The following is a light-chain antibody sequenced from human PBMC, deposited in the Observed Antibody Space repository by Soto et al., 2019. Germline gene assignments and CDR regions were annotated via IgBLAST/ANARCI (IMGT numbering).Light chain of an antibody. J-gene: IGKJ1*01. Sequence: EIVLTQSPATLSLSPGDRATLSCRASQSVDTFLAWYQQKPGQAPRLLIYDASNRATDIPARFSGSGSGTDFTLTISSLQPDDFATYYCQQYNSYSWTFGQGTKVDIK. CDR2: DAS. CDR1: QSVDTF. V-gene: IGKV3D-15*01. CDR3: QQYNSYSWT.